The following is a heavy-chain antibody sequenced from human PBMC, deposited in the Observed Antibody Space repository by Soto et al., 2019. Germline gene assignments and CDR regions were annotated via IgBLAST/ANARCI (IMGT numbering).Heavy chain of an antibody. CDR3: ARVGAGYYYGSGTQYNWFDP. J-gene: IGHJ5*02. D-gene: IGHD3-10*01. CDR1: GGSFSGYY. CDR2: INHSGST. V-gene: IGHV4-34*01. Sequence: SETLSLTCAVYGGSFSGYYWSWIRQSPGKGLEWIGEINHSGSTNYNPSLKSRVTISVDTSKNQFSLKLSSVTAADTAVYYCARVGAGYYYGSGTQYNWFDPWGQGTLVTVS.